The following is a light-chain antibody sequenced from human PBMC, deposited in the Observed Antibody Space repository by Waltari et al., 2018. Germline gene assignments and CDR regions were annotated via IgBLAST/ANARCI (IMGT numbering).Light chain of an antibody. Sequence: EIILTQSPGSLSLSPGDGATLSCRASQSVSNRLAWYQQKPGQTPRLLIYETSIRAIGIPPRFSGSGSGTDFTLTISSLEPEDSAMYYCHQRSNWPHTFGQGTKVEVK. V-gene: IGKV3-11*01. J-gene: IGKJ1*01. CDR3: HQRSNWPHT. CDR2: ETS. CDR1: QSVSNR.